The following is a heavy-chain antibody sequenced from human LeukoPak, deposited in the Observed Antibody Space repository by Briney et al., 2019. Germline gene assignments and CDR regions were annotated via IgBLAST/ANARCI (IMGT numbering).Heavy chain of an antibody. CDR1: GYTFTGYY. D-gene: IGHD3-22*01. Sequence: ASVKVSCKASGYTFTGYYMRWVRQAPGQGLEWMGWINPNSGGTNYAQKFQGRVTMTRDTSISTAYMELSRLRSDDTAVYYCARGDSSGYYYPLGLFDYWGQGTLVTVSS. CDR2: INPNSGGT. V-gene: IGHV1-2*02. CDR3: ARGDSSGYYYPLGLFDY. J-gene: IGHJ4*02.